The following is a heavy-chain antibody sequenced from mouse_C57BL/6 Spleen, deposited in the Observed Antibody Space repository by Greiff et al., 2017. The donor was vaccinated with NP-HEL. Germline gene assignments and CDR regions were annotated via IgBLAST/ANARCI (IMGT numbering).Heavy chain of an antibody. J-gene: IGHJ3*01. CDR3: ARDYGSGYAWFAY. D-gene: IGHD1-1*01. CDR1: GYTFTSYW. Sequence: QVQLQQPGAELVRPGSSVKLSCKASGYTFTSYWMHWVKQRPIQGLEWIGNIDPSDSETHYNQKFKDKATLTVDKSSSTSYMQRSSLTSEDSAVYYCARDYGSGYAWFAYWGQGTLVTVSA. CDR2: IDPSDSET. V-gene: IGHV1-52*01.